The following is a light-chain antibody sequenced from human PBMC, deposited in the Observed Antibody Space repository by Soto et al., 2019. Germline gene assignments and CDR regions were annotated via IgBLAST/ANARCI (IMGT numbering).Light chain of an antibody. CDR2: GAS. CDR1: QSVASN. J-gene: IGKJ2*01. Sequence: EIVMTQSPASLSVSPGDGATLSCRAXQSVASNVAWYQQKPGQGPRLLIHGASTRAVGVPARFSGSGSGTDFTLTISSLQSEDFAVYYCQQYHNWPPQYTFGQGTKLQIK. CDR3: QQYHNWPPQYT. V-gene: IGKV3-15*01.